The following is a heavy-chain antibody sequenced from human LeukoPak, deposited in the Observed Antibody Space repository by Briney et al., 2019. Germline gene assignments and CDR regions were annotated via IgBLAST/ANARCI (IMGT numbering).Heavy chain of an antibody. CDR3: AKSRYYGSGSYPGGYFDY. CDR1: GFTFSSYG. V-gene: IGHV3-30*02. CDR2: IRYDGSNK. J-gene: IGHJ4*02. Sequence: PGGSLRLSCAASGFTFSSYGMHWVRQAPGKGLEWVAFIRYDGSNKYYADSVKGRFTISRDNSKNTLYLQMNSLRAEDTAVYYCAKSRYYGSGSYPGGYFDYWGQGTLVTVSS. D-gene: IGHD3-10*01.